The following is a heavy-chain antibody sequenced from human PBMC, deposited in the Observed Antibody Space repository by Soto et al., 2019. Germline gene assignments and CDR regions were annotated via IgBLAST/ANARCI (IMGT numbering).Heavy chain of an antibody. CDR3: ARFPTTSSSWYYFDY. CDR1: GGTFSSYA. CDR2: IIPIFGTA. D-gene: IGHD6-13*01. J-gene: IGHJ4*02. Sequence: SVKVSCKASGGTFSSYAISWVRQAPGQGLEWMGGIIPIFGTANYAQKFQGRVTITADESTSTAYMELSSLRSEDAAVYYCARFPTTSSSWYYFDYWGQGTLVTVSS. V-gene: IGHV1-69*13.